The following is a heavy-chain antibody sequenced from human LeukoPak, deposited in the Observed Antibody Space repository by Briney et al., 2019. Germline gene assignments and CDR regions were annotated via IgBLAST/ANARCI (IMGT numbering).Heavy chain of an antibody. Sequence: GESLKIPCKASGYSFTDFWISWVRQMPGRGLEWMGRIDPEDSYTNYNPSFEGHVTISADKSINTAYLQLRSLKASDTAMYYCARGGYSSDWYYYFDPWGQGTLVTVSS. CDR2: IDPEDSYT. CDR1: GYSFTDFW. D-gene: IGHD2-15*01. V-gene: IGHV5-10-1*01. CDR3: ARGGYSSDWYYYFDP. J-gene: IGHJ5*02.